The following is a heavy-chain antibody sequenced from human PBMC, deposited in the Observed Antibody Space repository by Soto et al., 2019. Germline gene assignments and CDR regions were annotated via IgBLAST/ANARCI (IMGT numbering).Heavy chain of an antibody. J-gene: IGHJ6*02. CDR2: IRSKANNYAT. D-gene: IGHD5-18*01. CDR3: ASDTARVYYGLDV. Sequence: EVQLVESGGGLVQPGGSLKLSCAASGFTFSGSAMYWVRQASGKGLEWVGRIRSKANNYATAYAASVEGRFTISRDDSKNTAHLQMNSLKTEDTAVYYCASDTARVYYGLDVWGLGTTVTVSS. CDR1: GFTFSGSA. V-gene: IGHV3-73*02.